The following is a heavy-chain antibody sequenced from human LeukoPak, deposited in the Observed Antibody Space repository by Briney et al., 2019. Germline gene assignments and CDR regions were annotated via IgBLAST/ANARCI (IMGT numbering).Heavy chain of an antibody. CDR3: ARRRVAAAGTAYNWFDP. CDR2: INPNSGGT. D-gene: IGHD6-13*01. CDR1: GYTFNANY. J-gene: IGHJ5*02. V-gene: IGHV1-2*02. Sequence: ASVKVSCKAFGYTFNANYLHWVRQAPGQGLEWMGWINPNSGGTNYAQKFQGRVTMTRDTSISTAYMELSRLRSDDTAVYYCARRRVAAAGTAYNWFDPWGQGTLVTVSS.